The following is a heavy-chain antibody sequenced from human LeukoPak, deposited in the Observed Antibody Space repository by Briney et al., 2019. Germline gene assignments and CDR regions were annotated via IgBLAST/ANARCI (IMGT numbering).Heavy chain of an antibody. CDR1: GYTLTELS. Sequence: ASVKVSCKVSGYTLTELSMHWVRQAPGKGLEWMGGFDPEDGETIYAQKFQGRVTMTEDTSTDTAYMELSSLRSEDTAVYYCATYRNELRYFDWLSNYYYYGMGVWGQGTTVTVSS. J-gene: IGHJ6*02. CDR3: ATYRNELRYFDWLSNYYYYGMGV. CDR2: FDPEDGET. V-gene: IGHV1-24*01. D-gene: IGHD3-9*01.